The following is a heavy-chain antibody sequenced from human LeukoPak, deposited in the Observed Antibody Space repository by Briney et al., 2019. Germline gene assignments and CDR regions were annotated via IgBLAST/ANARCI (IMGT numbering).Heavy chain of an antibody. CDR3: ARARDYYDSSGYYLYAFDI. J-gene: IGHJ3*02. D-gene: IGHD3-22*01. V-gene: IGHV3-21*01. CDR2: ISSSSSYI. CDR1: GFTFSSYS. Sequence: PGGSLRLSCAASGFTFSSYSMNWVRQAPGEGLEWVSSISSSSSYIYYADSVKGRFTISRDNAKNSLYLQMNSLRAEDTAVYYCARARDYYDSSGYYLYAFDIWGQGTMVTVSS.